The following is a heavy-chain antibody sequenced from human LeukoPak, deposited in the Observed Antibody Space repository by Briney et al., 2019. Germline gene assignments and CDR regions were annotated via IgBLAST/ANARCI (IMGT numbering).Heavy chain of an antibody. CDR3: TTGLKRIAAAGTSDY. J-gene: IGHJ4*02. CDR1: GFTFSNAW. V-gene: IGHV3-15*01. D-gene: IGHD6-13*01. CDR2: IKSKTDGGTT. Sequence: GGSLRLSCAASGFTFSNAWMSWVRQAPGKGLEWVGRIKSKTDGGTTDYAAPVKGRFTISRDDSKNTLYLQMNSLKTEDTAVYYCTTGLKRIAAAGTSDYWGQGTLGTVSS.